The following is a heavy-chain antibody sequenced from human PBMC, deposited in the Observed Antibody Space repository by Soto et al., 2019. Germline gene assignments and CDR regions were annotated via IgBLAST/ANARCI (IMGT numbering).Heavy chain of an antibody. CDR3: GRGRSGQIVVFY. V-gene: IGHV1-2*02. Sequence: ASVKVSCKASGYTFTGHYIHWVRQAPEQGPEWRGEIGPESGATRYAQRFQGRVTMTRDMSITTVDMELNNLSPDDTAVYYCGRGRSGQIVVFYWGQGTLVTVSS. D-gene: IGHD1-26*01. J-gene: IGHJ4*02. CDR2: IGPESGAT. CDR1: GYTFTGHY.